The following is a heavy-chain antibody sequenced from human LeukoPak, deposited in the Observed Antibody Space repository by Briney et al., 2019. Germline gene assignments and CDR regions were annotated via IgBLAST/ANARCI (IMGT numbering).Heavy chain of an antibody. Sequence: PSETLSLTCTVSGGSISSSSYYWGWIRQPPGKGLEWIGSICYSGSTYYNPSLKSRVTISVDTSKNQFSLKLSSVTAADTAVYYCARQYSDILTGYHRGELYWYFDLWGRGTLVTVSS. CDR2: ICYSGST. CDR1: GGSISSSSYY. J-gene: IGHJ2*01. CDR3: ARQYSDILTGYHRGELYWYFDL. V-gene: IGHV4-39*01. D-gene: IGHD3-9*01.